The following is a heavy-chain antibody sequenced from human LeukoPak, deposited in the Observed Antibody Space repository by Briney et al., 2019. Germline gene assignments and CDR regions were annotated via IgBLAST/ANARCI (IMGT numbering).Heavy chain of an antibody. D-gene: IGHD6-19*01. V-gene: IGHV3-33*01. CDR1: GFTFSSYG. CDR3: ARGLAVAEGGMDV. Sequence: PGRSLRLSCAASGFTFSSYGMHWVRQAPGKGLEWVAVIWYDGSNKYYADSVKGRFTISRDNFKNTLYLQMNSLRAEDTAVYYCARGLAVAEGGMDVWGKGTTVTVSS. J-gene: IGHJ6*04. CDR2: IWYDGSNK.